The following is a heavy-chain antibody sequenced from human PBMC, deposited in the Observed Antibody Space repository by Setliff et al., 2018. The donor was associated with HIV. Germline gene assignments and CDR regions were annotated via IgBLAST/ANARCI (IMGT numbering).Heavy chain of an antibody. J-gene: IGHJ4*02. CDR2: ISPYDLSE. D-gene: IGHD5-12*01. Sequence: ASVKVSCKASGYTFIDYFIHWVRQAPGQGLEWMGWISPYDLSERISQRFRGRVTMTRDTSINAAYLDLSGLTSDDTAVYYCGRDYRSWIRAIGYWGQGTLVTVSS. V-gene: IGHV1-2*02. CDR3: GRDYRSWIRAIGY. CDR1: GYTFIDYF.